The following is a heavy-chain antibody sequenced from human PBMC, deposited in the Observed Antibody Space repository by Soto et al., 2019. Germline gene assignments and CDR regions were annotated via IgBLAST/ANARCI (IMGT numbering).Heavy chain of an antibody. J-gene: IGHJ4*02. CDR3: ARGEPYYYDTSGFGYLDYFDL. D-gene: IGHD3-22*01. CDR2: VYYDGRT. Sequence: PSETLSLTCTVSGGSISTYYWSWVRQPPGKGLEWIAYVYYDGRTNFNPSLKSRVAIFVDTSKDQFSLKLRSVTAADTAVYFCARGEPYYYDTSGFGYLDYFDLWGRGTPVTVSS. V-gene: IGHV4-59*12. CDR1: GGSISTYY.